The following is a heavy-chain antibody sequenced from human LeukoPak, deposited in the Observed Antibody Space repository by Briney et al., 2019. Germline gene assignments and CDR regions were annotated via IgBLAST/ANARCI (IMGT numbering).Heavy chain of an antibody. CDR1: GFTFISYA. CDR3: AKDQGVRGPKVLY. J-gene: IGHJ4*02. D-gene: IGHD3-10*01. CDR2: ISGSGGST. Sequence: GGSLRFSCAASGFTFISYAMSWVRQAPGKGLEWVSAISGSGGSTYYADSVKGRFTISRDNSKNTLYLQMNSLRTEDTAVYYCAKDQGVRGPKVLYWGQGTLVTVSS. V-gene: IGHV3-23*01.